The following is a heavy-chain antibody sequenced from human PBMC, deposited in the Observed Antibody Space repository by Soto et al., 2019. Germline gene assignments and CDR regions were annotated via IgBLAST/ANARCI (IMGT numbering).Heavy chain of an antibody. J-gene: IGHJ6*03. V-gene: IGHV3-23*01. CDR2: ISGSGGST. CDR1: GFTFSSYA. Sequence: GGSLRLSCAASGFTFSSYAMSWVRQAPGKGLEWVSAISGSGGSTYYADSVKGRFTISRDNSKNTLYLQMNSLRAEDTAVYYCAKDPGTTAYYYYYMDVWGKGTTVTVSS. CDR3: AKDPGTTAYYYYYMDV. D-gene: IGHD1-1*01.